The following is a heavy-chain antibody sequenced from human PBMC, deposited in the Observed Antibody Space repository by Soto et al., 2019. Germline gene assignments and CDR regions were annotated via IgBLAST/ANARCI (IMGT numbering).Heavy chain of an antibody. J-gene: IGHJ6*02. CDR1: GFTFRNYG. CDR3: LEYWHGMDV. Sequence: GGSLRLSCAASGFTFRNYGMNWVRQAPGKGLEWVGRIKSKIDGGTTDYAAPVKGRFIISRDDSKNTVYLQMNSLKTEDTAVYYCLEYWHGMDVWGHGTTVTVSS. V-gene: IGHV3-15*07. D-gene: IGHD2-8*02. CDR2: IKSKIDGGTT.